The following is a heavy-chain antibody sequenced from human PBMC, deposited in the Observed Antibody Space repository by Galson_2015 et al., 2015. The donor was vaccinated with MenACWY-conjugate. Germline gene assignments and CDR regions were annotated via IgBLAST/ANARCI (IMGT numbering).Heavy chain of an antibody. J-gene: IGHJ3*01. D-gene: IGHD2-2*01. V-gene: IGHV4-4*02. CDR3: AREKGAGTYQGFDF. CDR2: VYHNGNT. CDR1: GGSISTTNW. Sequence: LSLICAVSGGSISTTNWWPWVRQPPGEELEWIGEVYHNGNTNYNPTLKSRVTMLVDNSKNQFSLKLTSETAADTAVYYCAREKGAGTYQGFDFWGQGTLVTVSS.